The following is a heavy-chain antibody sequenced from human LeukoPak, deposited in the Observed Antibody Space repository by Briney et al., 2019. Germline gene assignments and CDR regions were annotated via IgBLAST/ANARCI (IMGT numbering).Heavy chain of an antibody. CDR1: GGSISGYY. CDR3: ARAEGSRYGYMDV. D-gene: IGHD3-9*01. V-gene: IGHV4-59*01. J-gene: IGHJ6*03. CDR2: IYYSGST. Sequence: SETLSLTCAVSGGSISGYYWSWLRQPPGKGLEWIGHIYYSGSTSYNPSLKSRVTISVDTSKYQFSLKLSSVTTAETAVYYCARAEGSRYGYMDVWGKGRTVTVSS.